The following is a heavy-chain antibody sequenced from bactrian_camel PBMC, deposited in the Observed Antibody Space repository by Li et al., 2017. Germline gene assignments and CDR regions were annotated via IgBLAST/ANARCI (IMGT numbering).Heavy chain of an antibody. V-gene: IGHV3S1*01. CDR3: AARPYGGNCYGGLVRTAFAF. D-gene: IGHD2*01. J-gene: IGHJ4*01. CDR1: GFTFSNYL. Sequence: HVQLVESGGGLVQPGGSLRLSCAASGFTFSNYLMYWVRQAPGKGLELVSRISTQGGATYYAEAVKGRFTTSKDTAKNTLSLQMNDLKPEDTAMYYCAARPYGGNCYGGLVRTAFAFWGQGTQVTVS. CDR2: ISTQGGAT.